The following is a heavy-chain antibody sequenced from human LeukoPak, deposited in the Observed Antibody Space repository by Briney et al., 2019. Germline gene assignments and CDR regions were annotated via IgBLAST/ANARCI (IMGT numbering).Heavy chain of an antibody. V-gene: IGHV1-69*13. J-gene: IGHJ4*02. D-gene: IGHD1-26*01. CDR1: GGTFSSYA. CDR2: IIPIFGTA. Sequence: VASVEVSCKASGGTFSSYAISWVRQAPGQGLEWMGGIIPIFGTANYAQKFQGRVTITADESTSTAYMELSSLRSEDTAVYYCATASMGARAHYYDLDYWGQGTLVTVSS. CDR3: ATASMGARAHYYDLDY.